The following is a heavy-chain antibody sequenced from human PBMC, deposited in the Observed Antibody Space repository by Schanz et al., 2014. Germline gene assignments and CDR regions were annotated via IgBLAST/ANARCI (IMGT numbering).Heavy chain of an antibody. CDR3: ARDVGGCSSSTSCYAFEI. J-gene: IGHJ3*02. CDR2: ISGSGGST. D-gene: IGHD2-2*01. V-gene: IGHV3-23*01. CDR1: GFTFSSYA. Sequence: EVPLLESGGGLVQPGGSLRLSCAASGFTFSSYAMSWVRQAPGKGLEWVSAISGSGGSTYYADSVKGRFTISRDNSKNTLYLQMNSLRAEDTAVYYCARDVGGCSSSTSCYAFEIWGQGTMVTVSS.